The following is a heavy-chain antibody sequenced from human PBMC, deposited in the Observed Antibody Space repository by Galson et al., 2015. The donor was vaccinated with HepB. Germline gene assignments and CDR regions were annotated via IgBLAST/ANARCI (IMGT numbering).Heavy chain of an antibody. D-gene: IGHD2-8*02. Sequence: SLRLSCAISGFTFTNDAMSWVRQAPGKGLEWVASLATIGGNTYYADSMKGRFTISRDSFTNTIYLQMDSLRAEDTALYYCASRTRLLGYAFDIWGQGTTVTGSS. CDR3: ASRTRLLGYAFDI. V-gene: IGHV3-23*01. CDR2: LATIGGNT. CDR1: GFTFTNDA. J-gene: IGHJ3*02.